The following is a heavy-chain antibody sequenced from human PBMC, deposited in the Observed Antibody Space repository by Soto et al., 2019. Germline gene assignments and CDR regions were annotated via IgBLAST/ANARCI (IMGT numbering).Heavy chain of an antibody. J-gene: IGHJ4*02. V-gene: IGHV4-59*08. CDR3: ARGGYGDYGPFDC. D-gene: IGHD4-17*01. CDR2: ISYSGST. Sequence: QVQLQESGPGLVKPSETLSLTCTVSGGSISNYYWIWIRQPPGKGLEWIGDISYSGSTNYKPSLKSRVTMSVDRSKNQFSLNLKSVTAADTAVYYCARGGYGDYGPFDCWGQGTLVTVSS. CDR1: GGSISNYY.